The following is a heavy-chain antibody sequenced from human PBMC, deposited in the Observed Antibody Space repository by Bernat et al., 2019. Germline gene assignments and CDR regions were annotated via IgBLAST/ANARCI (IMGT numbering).Heavy chain of an antibody. CDR3: TRQEGYGDYPDY. J-gene: IGHJ4*02. CDR2: IRSKANSYAT. Sequence: EVQLVESGGGLVQPGGSLILSCAVSGFTFSGSAMHWVRQASGKGLEWVGRIRSKANSYATEYGKSVTGRFTIARDDSKNTAYLQMNSLKTEDTAGYYCTRQEGYGDYPDYRGQGTLVTVSS. CDR1: GFTFSGSA. D-gene: IGHD4-17*01. V-gene: IGHV3-73*02.